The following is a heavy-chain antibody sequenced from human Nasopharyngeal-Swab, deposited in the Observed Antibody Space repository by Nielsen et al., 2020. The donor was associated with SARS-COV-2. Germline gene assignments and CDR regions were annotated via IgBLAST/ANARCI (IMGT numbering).Heavy chain of an antibody. CDR1: GGSISSSSYY. V-gene: IGHV4-39*01. Sequence: SETLSLTCTVSGGSISSSSYYWGWIRQPPGKGLEWIGSIYYSGSTYYNPSLKSRATISVDTSKNQFSLKLSSVTAADTAVYYCANQWLGYFDYWGQGTLVTVSS. CDR3: ANQWLGYFDY. CDR2: IYYSGST. D-gene: IGHD6-19*01. J-gene: IGHJ4*02.